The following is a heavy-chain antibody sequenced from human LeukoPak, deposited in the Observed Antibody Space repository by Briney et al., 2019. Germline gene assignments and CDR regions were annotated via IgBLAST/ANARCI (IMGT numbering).Heavy chain of an antibody. D-gene: IGHD3-10*01. J-gene: IGHJ6*03. Sequence: GGSLRLSCAASGFTVSSNYMSWVRQAPGKGLEWVSVIYSGGSTYYADSVKGRFTISRDNSKNTLYLQMNSLRAEDTAVYYCARARDYSYYYYYYMDVWGKGTTVTVSS. CDR1: GFTVSSNY. CDR3: ARARDYSYYYYYYMDV. V-gene: IGHV3-66*01. CDR2: IYSGGST.